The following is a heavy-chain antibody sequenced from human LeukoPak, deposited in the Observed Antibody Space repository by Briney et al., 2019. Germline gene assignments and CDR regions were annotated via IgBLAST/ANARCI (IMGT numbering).Heavy chain of an antibody. Sequence: GGSLRLSCAVSGFTFSDHFLDWVRQAPGKGLEWVGRSRNKAKSYTTEYAASVKGRFTISRDDSKNSLYLQMNSLRTEDTAVYYCVRVGSVAGSDYLDYWGQGTLVTVSS. J-gene: IGHJ4*02. CDR3: VRVGSVAGSDYLDY. D-gene: IGHD6-19*01. V-gene: IGHV3-72*01. CDR1: GFTFSDHF. CDR2: SRNKAKSYTT.